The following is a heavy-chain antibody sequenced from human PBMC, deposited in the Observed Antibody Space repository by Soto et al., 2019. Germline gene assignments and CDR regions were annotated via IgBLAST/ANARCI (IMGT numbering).Heavy chain of an antibody. J-gene: IGHJ6*02. CDR1: GFTFSSYA. CDR3: AKGLSRAYYYGMDV. CDR2: ISGSGGST. V-gene: IGHV3-23*01. D-gene: IGHD6-13*01. Sequence: GGSLRLSCAASGFTFSSYAMSWVRQAPGKGLEWVSAISGSGGSTYYADSVKGRFTISRDNSKNTLYLQTNSLRAEDTAVYYCAKGLSRAYYYGMDVWGQGTTVTVSS.